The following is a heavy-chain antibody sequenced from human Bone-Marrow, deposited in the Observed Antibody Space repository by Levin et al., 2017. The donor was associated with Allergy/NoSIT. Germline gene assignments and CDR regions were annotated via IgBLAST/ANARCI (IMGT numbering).Heavy chain of an antibody. J-gene: IGHJ4*02. Sequence: SETLSLTCTVSGDSISSYYWSWIRKPPGKGLEWLGYIYNTGSTVYNPSLESRVTLSVDTSKNQFSLRVNAVTAADTAVYYCARVSYGVPFDYWGQGTLVTVSS. V-gene: IGHV4-59*01. D-gene: IGHD2-21*01. CDR2: IYNTGST. CDR1: GDSISSYY. CDR3: ARVSYGVPFDY.